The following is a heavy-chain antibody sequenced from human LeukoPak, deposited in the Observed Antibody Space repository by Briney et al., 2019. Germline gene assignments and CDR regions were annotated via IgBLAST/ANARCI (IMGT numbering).Heavy chain of an antibody. CDR2: ISDSGGST. Sequence: GGSLRLSCAASGFTFSSYAMSWVRQAPGKGLEWVSAISDSGGSTYYADSVKGRFTISRDNSKNTLYLQMNSLRTEDTAVYYCARDTAVALDLWGQGTLVTVSS. J-gene: IGHJ5*02. CDR3: ARDTAVALDL. D-gene: IGHD6-19*01. V-gene: IGHV3-23*01. CDR1: GFTFSSYA.